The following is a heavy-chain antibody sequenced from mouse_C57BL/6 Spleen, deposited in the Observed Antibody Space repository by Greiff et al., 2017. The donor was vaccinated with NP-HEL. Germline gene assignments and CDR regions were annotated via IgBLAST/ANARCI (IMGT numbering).Heavy chain of an antibody. V-gene: IGHV5-4*01. J-gene: IGHJ2*01. CDR3: ARGPLRSLYYFDY. Sequence: EVHLVESGGGLVKPGGSLKLSCAASGFTFSSYAMSWVRQTPEKRLEWVATISDGGSYTYYPDNVKGRFTISRDNAKNNLYLQMSHLKSEDTAMYYCARGPLRSLYYFDYWGQGTTLTVSS. D-gene: IGHD1-1*01. CDR1: GFTFSSYA. CDR2: ISDGGSYT.